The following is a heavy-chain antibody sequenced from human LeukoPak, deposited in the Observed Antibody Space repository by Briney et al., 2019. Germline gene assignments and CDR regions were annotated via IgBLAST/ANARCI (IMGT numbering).Heavy chain of an antibody. V-gene: IGHV1-18*01. Sequence: ASVKVSCKASGYTFTSYGISWVRQAPGQGLEWMGWISAYNGNTNYAQKLQGRVTMTTDTSTSTAYMELRSLRSDDTAVYYCARDFSITGTTSYNWFAPWGQGTLVTVSS. CDR3: ARDFSITGTTSYNWFAP. CDR1: GYTFTSYG. CDR2: ISAYNGNT. D-gene: IGHD1-20*01. J-gene: IGHJ5*02.